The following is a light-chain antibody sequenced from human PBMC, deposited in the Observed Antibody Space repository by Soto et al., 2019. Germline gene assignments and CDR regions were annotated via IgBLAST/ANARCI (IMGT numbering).Light chain of an antibody. V-gene: IGKV1-5*01. CDR3: QHYRRNTWS. Sequence: DIQMTQSPSTLSASXGGRVTITCRASQSVGTWVAWYQQKPGKAPKLLIYGASNLESGVPSRFSGSGSGTEFTLTITTLQPDDFATYFCQHYRRNTWSFGPGTKVDIK. CDR1: QSVGTW. J-gene: IGKJ1*01. CDR2: GAS.